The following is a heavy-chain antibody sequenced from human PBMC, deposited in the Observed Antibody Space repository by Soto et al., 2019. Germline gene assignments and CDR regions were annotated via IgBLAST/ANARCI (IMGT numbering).Heavy chain of an antibody. V-gene: IGHV1-46*03. CDR3: GRDTRGSGSRFHS. Sequence: QVQLVQSGAEVKKPGASVKVSCKASGYTFTDYYMHWVRQAPGQGLEWMGIIDASGGSTTYAQKFQGRVTMTRDTSTSTVYVALSRLRSEDTAVYYCGRDTRGSGSRFHSWGQGTLVTVSS. CDR2: IDASGGST. J-gene: IGHJ4*02. D-gene: IGHD3-10*01. CDR1: GYTFTDYY.